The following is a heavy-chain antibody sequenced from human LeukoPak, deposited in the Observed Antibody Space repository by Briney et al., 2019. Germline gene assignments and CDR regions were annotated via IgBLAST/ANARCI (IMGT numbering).Heavy chain of an antibody. V-gene: IGHV3-15*01. CDR3: TSDDPVNRS. D-gene: IGHD2/OR15-2a*01. CDR1: GFTFSNAW. Sequence: GGSLRLSCAASGFTFSNAWMSWVRQAPGKGLEWVGRIKSKTDGGTTDYAAPVKGRFTISRDDSKNMLFLQMNTLKTEDTAVYYCTSDDPVNRSWGKGTLVTVSS. CDR2: IKSKTDGGTT. J-gene: IGHJ4*02.